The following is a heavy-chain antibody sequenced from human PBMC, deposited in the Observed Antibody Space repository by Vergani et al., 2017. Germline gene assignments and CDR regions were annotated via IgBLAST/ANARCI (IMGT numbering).Heavy chain of an antibody. CDR1: GASIRSSNYY. CDR2: IYYSGST. J-gene: IGHJ5*02. CDR3: ARHSTVEWLVKLGWIDP. V-gene: IGHV4-39*01. Sequence: QLQLQESGPGLVKPSATLSLTCSVPGASIRSSNYYWGWIRQPPGKGLEWIASIYYSGSTYYNPSLKSRVNISVDTSKNQFSLKLSSVTAADTAVYFCARHSTVEWLVKLGWIDPWGQGILVTVSS. D-gene: IGHD6-19*01.